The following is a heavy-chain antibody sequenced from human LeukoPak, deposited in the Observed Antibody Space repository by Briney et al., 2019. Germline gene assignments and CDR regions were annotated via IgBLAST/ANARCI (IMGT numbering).Heavy chain of an antibody. V-gene: IGHV4-31*03. D-gene: IGHD2-15*01. CDR3: ALGYCGGGSCYAREYFQH. CDR2: IYYSGST. Sequence: SETLSLTCTVSGGSISSGGYYWTWIRQHPGKGLEWIGYIYYSGSTYYNPSPKSRVTISVDTSKNQFSLRLSSVTAADTAVYYCALGYCGGGSCYAREYFQHWGQGTLVTVSS. J-gene: IGHJ1*01. CDR1: GGSISSGGYY.